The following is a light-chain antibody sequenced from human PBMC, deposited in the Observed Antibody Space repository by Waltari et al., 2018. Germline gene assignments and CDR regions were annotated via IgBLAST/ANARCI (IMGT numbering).Light chain of an antibody. V-gene: IGLV1-40*01. CDR3: QSYDFTLNGRGV. CDR1: TSNLGAGYD. CDR2: GNN. J-gene: IGLJ3*02. Sequence: QSVLTQPPSVSGAPGQRVTLSCTGSTSNLGAGYDVHWSQQLPGTAPKLLIYGNNNRPSGVPDRFSGSTSGTSASLVISDLQADDEADYHCQSYDFTLNGRGVFGGGTKLTVL.